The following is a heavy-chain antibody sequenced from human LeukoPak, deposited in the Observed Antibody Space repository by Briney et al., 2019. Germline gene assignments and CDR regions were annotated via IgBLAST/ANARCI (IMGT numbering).Heavy chain of an antibody. CDR1: GGTFSSYA. J-gene: IGHJ5*02. Sequence: SVKVSCKASGGTFSSYAISWVRQAPGQGLEWMGRIIPILGIANYAQKFQGRVTITADKSTSTAYMELSSLRSEDTAVYYCARDLSGSYPNWFDPWGQGTLVTVSS. CDR3: ARDLSGSYPNWFDP. D-gene: IGHD1-26*01. CDR2: IIPILGIA. V-gene: IGHV1-69*04.